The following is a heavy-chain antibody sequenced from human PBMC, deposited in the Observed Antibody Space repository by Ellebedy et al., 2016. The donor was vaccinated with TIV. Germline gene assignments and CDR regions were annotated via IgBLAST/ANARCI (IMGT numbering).Heavy chain of an antibody. V-gene: IGHV3-23*01. CDR2: IGADVGYT. CDR1: GFTFSSYG. J-gene: IGHJ4*02. Sequence: PGGSLRLSCTASGFTFSSYGMSWVRQAPGEGLEWVSGIGADVGYTYYSDSVKGRFTISRDNSKNTLYLQMNSLRADDTAVYYCARDGYPGYGYYVDYWGQGSLVTVSS. CDR3: ARDGYPGYGYYVDY. D-gene: IGHD5-12*01.